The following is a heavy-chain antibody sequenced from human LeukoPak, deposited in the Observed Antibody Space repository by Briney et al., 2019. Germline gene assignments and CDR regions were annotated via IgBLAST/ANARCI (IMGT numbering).Heavy chain of an antibody. D-gene: IGHD3-22*01. Sequence: PGGSLRLSCTASGFTFNDHYIDWVRQAPGKGLEWVSVIYSGGSTYYADSVKGRFTISRDNSKNTLYLQMNSLRAEDTAVYYCARVSRGPHPYYYDSSGYMDYWGQGTLVTVSS. V-gene: IGHV3-53*01. J-gene: IGHJ4*02. CDR3: ARVSRGPHPYYYDSSGYMDY. CDR1: GFTFNDHY. CDR2: IYSGGST.